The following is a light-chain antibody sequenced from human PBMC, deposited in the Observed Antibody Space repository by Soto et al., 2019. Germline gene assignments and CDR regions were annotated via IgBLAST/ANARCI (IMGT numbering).Light chain of an antibody. Sequence: QSVLTQPASVSGSPGQSITVSCTGSSSDVGTYNSVSWYQQHPGKAPKLIIYDVSNRPSGVSNRFSGSKSCNTASLTISGLQTEDEADYYCGSYTSSSSWVFGGGTKVTVL. J-gene: IGLJ3*02. CDR3: GSYTSSSSWV. CDR2: DVS. V-gene: IGLV2-14*03. CDR1: SSDVGTYNS.